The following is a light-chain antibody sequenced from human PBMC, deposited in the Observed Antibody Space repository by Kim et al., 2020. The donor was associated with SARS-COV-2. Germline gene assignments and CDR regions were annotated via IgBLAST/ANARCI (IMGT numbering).Light chain of an antibody. J-gene: IGKJ4*02. CDR1: QSLLHSNGYIY. CDR3: MQALKIPRT. Sequence: DIVMTQSPLFLPVTPGEPASISCSSSQSLLHSNGYIYLGWYLQKPGQSPQLLIFLGSIRASGVPDRFSGSGSGTNFILNISRVEAEDVGVYYCMQALKIPRTFCGGTKVDIK. V-gene: IGKV2-28*01. CDR2: LGS.